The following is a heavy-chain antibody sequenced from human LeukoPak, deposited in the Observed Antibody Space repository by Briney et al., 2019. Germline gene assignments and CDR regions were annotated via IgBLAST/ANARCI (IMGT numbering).Heavy chain of an antibody. CDR1: GFTFSSYA. D-gene: IGHD2-15*01. V-gene: IGHV3-23*01. J-gene: IGHJ5*02. CDR3: AKDRCSGGSCYNWFDP. Sequence: GGSLRLSCAASGFTFSSYAMSWVRQAPGKGLEWVSAISGSGGSTYYADSVRGRFTISRDNSKNTLYLQMNSLRAEDTAVYYCAKDRCSGGSCYNWFDPWGQGTLVTVSP. CDR2: ISGSGGST.